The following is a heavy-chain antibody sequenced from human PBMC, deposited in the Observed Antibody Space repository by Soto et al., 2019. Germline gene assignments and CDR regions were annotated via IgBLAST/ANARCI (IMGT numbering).Heavy chain of an antibody. D-gene: IGHD6-6*01. CDR1: GYTFTSYG. V-gene: IGHV1-18*01. CDR2: ISAYNGNT. Sequence: QVQLVQSGAEVKKPGASVKVSCKASGYTFTSYGISWVRQAPGQGLEWMGWISAYNGNTNYAQKLQGRVTMTTDTSTRTAYMELRSLRSDDAAVYYCARDPPVRVRYSSSLPNYYYGMDVWGQGTTVTVSS. CDR3: ARDPPVRVRYSSSLPNYYYGMDV. J-gene: IGHJ6*02.